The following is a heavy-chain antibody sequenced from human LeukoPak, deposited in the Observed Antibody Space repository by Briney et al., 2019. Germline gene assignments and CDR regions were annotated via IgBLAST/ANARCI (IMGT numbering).Heavy chain of an antibody. D-gene: IGHD2-2*01. V-gene: IGHV3-73*01. J-gene: IGHJ6*04. CDR1: GFTFSGSA. CDR3: TRQGYQLLHMDV. CDR2: IRSKANSYAT. Sequence: GGSLRLSCAASGFTFSGSAMHGVRQASGKGLEWVGRIRSKANSYATAYAASVKGRFTIYRDDSKNTAYLQMNSLKTEDTAVYYWTRQGYQLLHMDVWGKGTTVTVSS.